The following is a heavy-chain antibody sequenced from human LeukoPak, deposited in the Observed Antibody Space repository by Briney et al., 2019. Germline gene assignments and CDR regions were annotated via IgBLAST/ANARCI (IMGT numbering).Heavy chain of an antibody. CDR3: ARLGYDILTGPLGLDY. CDR2: IYSGGST. Sequence: GGSLRLSCAASGFTFSSYAMSWVRQAPGKGLEWVSVIYSGGSTYYADSVKGRFTISRDNSKNTLYLQMNSLRAEDTAVYYCARLGYDILTGPLGLDYWGQGTLVTVSS. D-gene: IGHD3-9*01. V-gene: IGHV3-66*01. CDR1: GFTFSSYA. J-gene: IGHJ4*02.